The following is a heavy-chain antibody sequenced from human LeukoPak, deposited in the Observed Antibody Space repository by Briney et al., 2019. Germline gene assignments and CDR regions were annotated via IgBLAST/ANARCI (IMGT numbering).Heavy chain of an antibody. J-gene: IGHJ6*02. D-gene: IGHD2-2*01. V-gene: IGHV1-46*01. CDR2: INPSGGST. Sequence: GASVKVSCKASGYTFTSYYMHWVRQAPGQGLEWMGIINPSGGSTSYAQKFQGRVTITRDTSTSTVYMELSSLRSEDTAVYYCARGDIVVVPAATAYYYYGMDVWGQGTTVTVSS. CDR3: ARGDIVVVPAATAYYYYGMDV. CDR1: GYTFTSYY.